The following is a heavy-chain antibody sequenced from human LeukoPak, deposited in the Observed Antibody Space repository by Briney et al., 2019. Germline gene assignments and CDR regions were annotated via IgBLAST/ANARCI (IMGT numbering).Heavy chain of an antibody. D-gene: IGHD2-2*02. V-gene: IGHV1-18*01. CDR3: ARDYEYQLLYGHGKFDP. CDR2: ISAYNGNT. Sequence: ASVKVSCKASGYTFTSYGISWVRQAPGQGLEWMGWISAYNGNTNYAQKLQGRVTMTTDTSTSTAYMELRSLRSDDTAVYYCARDYEYQLLYGHGKFDPWGQGTLVTVSS. J-gene: IGHJ5*02. CDR1: GYTFTSYG.